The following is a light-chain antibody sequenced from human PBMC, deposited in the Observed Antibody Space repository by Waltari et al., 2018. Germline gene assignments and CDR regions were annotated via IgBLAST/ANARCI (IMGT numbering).Light chain of an antibody. CDR3: QQLDSYPLT. V-gene: IGKV1-9*01. CDR2: AAS. CDR1: QGISSY. Sequence: DIQLTQSPSFLSASGGDRVPITCRATQGISSYLAWFQQKPGKAPNLLIYAASTLQSGVPSRFSGSGSGTDFTLTISSLQPEDFATYYCQQLDSYPLTFGGGTKVEIK. J-gene: IGKJ4*01.